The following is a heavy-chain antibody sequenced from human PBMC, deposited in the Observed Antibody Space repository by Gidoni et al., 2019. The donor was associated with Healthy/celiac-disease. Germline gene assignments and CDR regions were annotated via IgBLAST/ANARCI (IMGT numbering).Heavy chain of an antibody. Sequence: EVQLVQSGAEVKKPGESLRISCKGSGYSFTSYCISWVRQMPGKGLEWMGRIDPSDSYTNYSPSFQGHVTISADKSISTAYLQWSSLKASDTAMYYCARHRGYYYDSSGYYYFDYWGQGTLVTVSS. D-gene: IGHD3-22*01. CDR1: GYSFTSYC. V-gene: IGHV5-10-1*03. CDR2: IDPSDSYT. J-gene: IGHJ4*02. CDR3: ARHRGYYYDSSGYYYFDY.